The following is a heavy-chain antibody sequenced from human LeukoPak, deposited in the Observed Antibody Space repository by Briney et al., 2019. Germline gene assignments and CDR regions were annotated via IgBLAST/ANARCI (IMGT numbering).Heavy chain of an antibody. CDR1: GGSISSYY. CDR2: IHYIGST. D-gene: IGHD6-25*01. V-gene: IGHV4-59*01. CDR3: ARVLLVSSGTFYFDY. J-gene: IGHJ4*02. Sequence: SETLSLTCTVSGGSISSYYWSWVRQPPGKGLEWIGYIHYIGSTNYNPSLKNRVTISVDTYKNQFSLKLTSVTAADTAVYYCARVLLVSSGTFYFDYWGQGTLVTVSS.